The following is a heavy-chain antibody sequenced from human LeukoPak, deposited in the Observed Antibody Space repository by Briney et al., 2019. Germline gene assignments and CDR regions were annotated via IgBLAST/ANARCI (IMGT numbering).Heavy chain of an antibody. Sequence: GGSLRLSSAASGFTFSSYWMHWVRQAPGKGLEWVSRINSDGSSRNYADSVKGRFTISRDNAKNTVYLQMNSLRAEDTAVYYCASASSHRIAAGGDYWGQGTLVTVSS. CDR3: ASASSHRIAAGGDY. V-gene: IGHV3-74*01. D-gene: IGHD6-13*01. J-gene: IGHJ4*02. CDR2: INSDGSSR. CDR1: GFTFSSYW.